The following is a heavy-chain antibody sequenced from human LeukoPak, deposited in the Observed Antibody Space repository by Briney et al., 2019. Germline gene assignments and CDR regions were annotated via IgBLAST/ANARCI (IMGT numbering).Heavy chain of an antibody. J-gene: IGHJ4*02. CDR1: GGSISSGGYY. D-gene: IGHD6-13*01. V-gene: IGHV4-30-2*01. CDR2: IYHSGST. CDR3: ARALYSSSWYFDY. Sequence: SETLSFTCTVSGGSISSGGYYWSWTRQPPGKGLEWIGYIYHSGSTYYNPSLKSRVTISVDRSKNQFSLKLSSVTAADTAVYYCARALYSSSWYFDYWGQGTLVTVSS.